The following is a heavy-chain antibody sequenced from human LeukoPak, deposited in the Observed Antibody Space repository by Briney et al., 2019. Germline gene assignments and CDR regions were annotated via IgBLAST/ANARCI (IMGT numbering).Heavy chain of an antibody. V-gene: IGHV4-38-2*01. CDR2: IYHSGST. CDR3: ASSMGGDFWSGYYDY. D-gene: IGHD3-3*01. CDR1: GYSISSGYY. Sequence: SETLSLTCAVSGYSISSGYYWGWIRQPPGKGLEWIGSIYHSGSTYYNPSPKSRVTISVDTSKNQFSLKLSSVTAADTAVYYCASSMGGDFWSGYYDYWGQGTLVTVSS. J-gene: IGHJ4*02.